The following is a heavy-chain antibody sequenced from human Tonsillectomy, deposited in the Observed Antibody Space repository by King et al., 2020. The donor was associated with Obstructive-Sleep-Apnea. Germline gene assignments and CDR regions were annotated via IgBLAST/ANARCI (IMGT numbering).Heavy chain of an antibody. CDR2: ISYDGSNK. J-gene: IGHJ4*02. D-gene: IGHD6-19*01. Sequence: VQLVESGGGVVQPGRSLRLSCAASGFTFSSYGMHWVRQAPGKGLEWVAVISYDGSNKYYADSVKGRFTISRDNSKNTPYLQMNSLRAEDTAVYYCAKELGSGWPRFDYWGQGTLVTVSS. CDR1: GFTFSSYG. V-gene: IGHV3-30*18. CDR3: AKELGSGWPRFDY.